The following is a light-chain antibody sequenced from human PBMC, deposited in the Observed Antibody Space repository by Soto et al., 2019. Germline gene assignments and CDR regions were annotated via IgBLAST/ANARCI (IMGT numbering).Light chain of an antibody. CDR1: GGHSTYS. V-gene: IGLV4-69*02. CDR3: QTWGRGIVV. Sequence: QLVLTQSPSASASLGASVNLTCTLTGGHSTYSIGWHQQQPQRGPRFLMRLNSDGSHSKGDGIPDRFSGSSSGAERFLTISSLQSEDEADYYCQTWGRGIVVFGGGTKLTVL. J-gene: IGLJ2*01. CDR2: LNSDGSH.